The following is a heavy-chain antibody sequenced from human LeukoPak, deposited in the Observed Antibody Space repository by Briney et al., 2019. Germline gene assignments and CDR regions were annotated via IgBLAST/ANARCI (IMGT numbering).Heavy chain of an antibody. Sequence: VASVKVSYKASGYTFTGYYMHWVRQAPGQGLEWMGWINPNSGGTNYAQKFQGWVTMTRDTSISTAYMELSRLRSDDTAVYYCARAVSYGTAAYDYWGQGTLVTVSS. CDR2: INPNSGGT. J-gene: IGHJ4*02. V-gene: IGHV1-2*04. D-gene: IGHD1-26*01. CDR3: ARAVSYGTAAYDY. CDR1: GYTFTGYY.